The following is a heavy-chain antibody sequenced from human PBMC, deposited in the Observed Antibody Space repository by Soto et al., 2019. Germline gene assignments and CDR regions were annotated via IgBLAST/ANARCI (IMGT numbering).Heavy chain of an antibody. V-gene: IGHV4-59*08. CDR1: GGSISNYY. Sequence: SETLSVTCTVSGGSISNYYWSWSRQPPGKGLELIGYIYYSGSTNYNPSLGSRVTMSVDTSKNQFSLKLSSVTAADTAVYYCARWVRHFDFWGPGTLVTVSS. J-gene: IGHJ4*02. CDR2: IYYSGST. CDR3: ARWVRHFDF. D-gene: IGHD1-26*01.